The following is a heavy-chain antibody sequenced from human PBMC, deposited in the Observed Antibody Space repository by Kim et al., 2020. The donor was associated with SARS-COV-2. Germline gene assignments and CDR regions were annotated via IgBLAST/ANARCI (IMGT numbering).Heavy chain of an antibody. CDR2: DGSST. D-gene: IGHD2-15*01. V-gene: IGHV3-74*01. Sequence: DGSSTNYAASVTVRFTISRDNAKNTLYRQMNSLRAGDTAVYYCASLRGGPDWGPGTLVPVSS. J-gene: IGHJ4*02. CDR3: ASLRGGPD.